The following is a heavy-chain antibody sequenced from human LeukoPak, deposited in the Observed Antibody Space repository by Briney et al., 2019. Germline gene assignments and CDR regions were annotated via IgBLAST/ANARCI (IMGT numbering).Heavy chain of an antibody. CDR2: ISWNSGSI. Sequence: GRSLRLSCAASGFTFDDYAMHWVRQAPGKGLEWVSGISWNSGSIGYADSVKGRFTISRDNAKNSLYLQMNSLRAEDTALYYCAKGPLFDYWGRGTLVTVSS. CDR3: AKGPLFDY. J-gene: IGHJ4*02. V-gene: IGHV3-9*01. CDR1: GFTFDDYA.